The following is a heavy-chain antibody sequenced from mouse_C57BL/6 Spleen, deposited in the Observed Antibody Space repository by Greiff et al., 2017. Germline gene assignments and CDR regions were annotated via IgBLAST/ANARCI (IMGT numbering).Heavy chain of an antibody. J-gene: IGHJ3*01. D-gene: IGHD6-1*01. CDR2: IYPSDSET. CDR3: ARWAASGKPKSLGSGFAY. Sequence: QVQLQQPGAELVRPGSSVKLSCKASGYTFTSYWMDWVKQRPGQGLEWIGNIYPSDSETHYNQKFKDKATLTVDKSSSTAYMQLSSLTSEDSAVYYCARWAASGKPKSLGSGFAYWGQGTLVTVSA. V-gene: IGHV1-61*01. CDR1: GYTFTSYW.